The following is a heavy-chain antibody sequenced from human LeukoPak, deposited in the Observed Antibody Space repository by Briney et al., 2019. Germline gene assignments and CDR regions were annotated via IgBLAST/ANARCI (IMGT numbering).Heavy chain of an antibody. D-gene: IGHD3-10*01. CDR2: INPSGGST. Sequence: ASVKVSCKASGYTFTSYYIHWVRQAPGQGLEWMGIINPSGGSTSYAQKFQGRVTMTRDMSTSTVYMELSSLRSEDTAVYYCARDLLLWFGELLGMDVWGKGTTVTVSS. V-gene: IGHV1-46*01. CDR1: GYTFTSYY. J-gene: IGHJ6*03. CDR3: ARDLLLWFGELLGMDV.